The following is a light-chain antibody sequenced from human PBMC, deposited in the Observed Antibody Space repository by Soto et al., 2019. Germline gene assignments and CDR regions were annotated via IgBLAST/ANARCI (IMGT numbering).Light chain of an antibody. CDR2: AAS. J-gene: IGKJ1*01. V-gene: IGKV1-17*01. CDR1: QGIRND. Sequence: DIKITQSSSSLCGSVGSSVPITFPGSQGIRNDLGWYQQKPGKAPKGLIYAASSLQGGVPSRFSGSGSETEFTLAISSLQPEDFATYSCLQYKSYPWTFGKVTMVDIK. CDR3: LQYKSYPWT.